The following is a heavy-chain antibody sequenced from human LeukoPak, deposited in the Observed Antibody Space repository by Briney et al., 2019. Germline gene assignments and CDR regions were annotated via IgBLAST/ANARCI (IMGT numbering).Heavy chain of an antibody. CDR2: IYYSGST. CDR3: ARRIFIAAAGNNFDY. J-gene: IGHJ4*02. D-gene: IGHD6-13*01. Sequence: SETLSLTCTVSGVSISSSSYYWGWIRQPPGKGLEWIGSIYYSGSTYYNPSLKSRVTISVDTSKNQFSLKLSSVTAADTAVYYCARRIFIAAAGNNFDYWGQGTLVTVSS. V-gene: IGHV4-39*01. CDR1: GVSISSSSYY.